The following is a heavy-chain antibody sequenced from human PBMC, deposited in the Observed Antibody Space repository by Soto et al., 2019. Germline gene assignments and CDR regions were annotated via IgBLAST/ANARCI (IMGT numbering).Heavy chain of an antibody. J-gene: IGHJ4*02. CDR1: GGSLSSGGYS. Sequence: SETLSLTCAVSGGSLSSGGYSWSWIRQPPGKGLEWIGYIYHSGSTYYNPSLKSRVTISVDRSKNQFSLKLSSVTAADTAVYYCARASYYDFWSGFRSQYYFDYWGQGTLVTVSS. D-gene: IGHD3-3*01. CDR3: ARASYYDFWSGFRSQYYFDY. CDR2: IYHSGST. V-gene: IGHV4-30-2*01.